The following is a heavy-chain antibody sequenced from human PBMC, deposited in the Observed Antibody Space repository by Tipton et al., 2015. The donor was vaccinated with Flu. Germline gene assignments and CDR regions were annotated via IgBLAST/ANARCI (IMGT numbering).Heavy chain of an antibody. CDR1: GYSISSGYY. CDR2: IYHSGST. Sequence: LRLSCAVSGYSISSGYYWGWIRQPPGKGLGWIGSIYHSGSTYYNPSLKSRVTISVDTSKNQFSLKLSSVTAADTAVYYCARHSLGYDILTGYYRNYFDYWGQGTLVTVSS. J-gene: IGHJ4*02. D-gene: IGHD3-9*01. CDR3: ARHSLGYDILTGYYRNYFDY. V-gene: IGHV4-38-2*01.